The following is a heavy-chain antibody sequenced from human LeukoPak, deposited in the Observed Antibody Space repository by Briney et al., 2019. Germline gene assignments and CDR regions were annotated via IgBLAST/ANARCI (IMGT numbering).Heavy chain of an antibody. V-gene: IGHV3-53*01. Sequence: GGSLTLSCAASGFTVSTNYMNWVRQAPGKGLEWVSILYSGSDTYYADSVKGRFTISRDNSRNILFLHMNSLKAEDTAIYYCARVGDHFHWFLDLWGRGTLFAVSS. J-gene: IGHJ2*01. CDR1: GFTVSTNY. CDR2: LYSGSDT. CDR3: ARVGDHFHWFLDL. D-gene: IGHD2-21*01.